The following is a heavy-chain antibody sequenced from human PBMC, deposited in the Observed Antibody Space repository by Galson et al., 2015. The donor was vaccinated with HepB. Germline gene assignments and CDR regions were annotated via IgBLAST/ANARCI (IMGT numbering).Heavy chain of an antibody. V-gene: IGHV1-3*01. J-gene: IGHJ4*02. CDR3: ARDRDNGGYDY. CDR2: INSGNGNT. D-gene: IGHD6-25*01. Sequence: SVKVSCKASGYTFISYAMHWVRQAPGQRLEWMGWINSGNGNTKYSQKFQGRVTITRDTTASTAYMELSGLRSEDTAVYYCARDRDNGGYDYWGQGTLVTVSS. CDR1: GYTFISYA.